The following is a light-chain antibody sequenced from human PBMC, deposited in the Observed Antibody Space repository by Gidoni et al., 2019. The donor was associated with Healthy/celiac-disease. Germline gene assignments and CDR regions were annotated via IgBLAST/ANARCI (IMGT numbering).Light chain of an antibody. CDR1: QSVLYSSNNKNY. Sequence: DIVMTQSTDSLAVSLGERATINCKSSQSVLYSSNNKNYLAWYQQKPGQPPKLLIYWASTRESGVPDRFSGSGSGTDFTLTISSLQAEDVAVYYCQQYYSTPDFGQGTKLEIK. CDR3: QQYYSTPD. J-gene: IGKJ2*01. V-gene: IGKV4-1*01. CDR2: WAS.